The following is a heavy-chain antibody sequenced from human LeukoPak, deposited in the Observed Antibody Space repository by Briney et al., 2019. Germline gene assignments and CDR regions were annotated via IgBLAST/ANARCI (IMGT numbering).Heavy chain of an antibody. Sequence: GGSLRLSCAASGFTFSSYAMSWVRQAPGKGLEWVSAISGSGGSTYYADSVKGRFTISRDNSKNTLYLQMNSLRAEDTAVYYCARDSGLGYCSSTSCPIDYWGQGTLVTVSS. CDR2: ISGSGGST. D-gene: IGHD2-2*01. J-gene: IGHJ4*02. CDR3: ARDSGLGYCSSTSCPIDY. V-gene: IGHV3-23*01. CDR1: GFTFSSYA.